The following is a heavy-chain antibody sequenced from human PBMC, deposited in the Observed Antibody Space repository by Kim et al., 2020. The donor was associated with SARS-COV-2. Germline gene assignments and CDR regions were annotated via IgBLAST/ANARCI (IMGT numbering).Heavy chain of an antibody. CDR3: ARQYSNGYVAWFDS. Sequence: KSSLKSRVTISVDTSRNQFSLKLSSVTAADTAVYYCARQYSNGYVAWFDSWGQGTLVTVSS. D-gene: IGHD5-18*01. V-gene: IGHV4-59*08. J-gene: IGHJ5*01.